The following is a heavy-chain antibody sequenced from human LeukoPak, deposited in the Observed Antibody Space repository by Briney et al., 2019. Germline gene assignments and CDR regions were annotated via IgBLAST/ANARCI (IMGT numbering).Heavy chain of an antibody. J-gene: IGHJ4*02. V-gene: IGHV3-64D*06. CDR3: VKGTTGYFDY. CDR1: GSTFSSYA. Sequence: GGSLRLSCSASGSTFSSYAMHLVRQAPGKGLEYVSAISSNGGSTYYADSVKGRFTTYRDNSKNTLYLQMSSLRAEDTAVYYCVKGTTGYFDYWGQGTLVTVSS. CDR2: ISSNGGST. D-gene: IGHD4-17*01.